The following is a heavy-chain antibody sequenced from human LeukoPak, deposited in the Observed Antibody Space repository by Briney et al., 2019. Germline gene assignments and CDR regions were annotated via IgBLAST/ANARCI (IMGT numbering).Heavy chain of an antibody. Sequence: GESLKISCRGSGYSFTTYWIAWARQMPGKDLEWMGVIYPGNSDITSSPSFQGQATISADKSVSTAFLHWSSLKASDTAIYYCARHLSSITSCPNNWGQGTLVTVSS. CDR1: GYSFTTYW. CDR2: IYPGNSDI. D-gene: IGHD2-2*01. CDR3: ARHLSSITSCPNN. V-gene: IGHV5-51*01. J-gene: IGHJ4*02.